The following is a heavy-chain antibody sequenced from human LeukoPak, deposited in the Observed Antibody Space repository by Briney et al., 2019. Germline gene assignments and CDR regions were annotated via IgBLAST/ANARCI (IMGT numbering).Heavy chain of an antibody. Sequence: SETLSLTCTVSGGSISSYYWSWIRQPPGKGLEWIGYIYYSGSANYNPSLKSRVTISVDTSKNQFSLKLSSVTAADTAVYYCARYYYDSSGYHGSFDYWGQGTLVTVSS. J-gene: IGHJ4*02. CDR3: ARYYYDSSGYHGSFDY. D-gene: IGHD3-22*01. V-gene: IGHV4-59*01. CDR1: GGSISSYY. CDR2: IYYSGSA.